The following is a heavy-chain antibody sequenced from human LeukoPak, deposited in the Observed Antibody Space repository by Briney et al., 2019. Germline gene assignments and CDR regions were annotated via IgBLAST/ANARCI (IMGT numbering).Heavy chain of an antibody. CDR3: ARTAYCSGGSCKDVYNWFDP. CDR1: GGTFSSYA. CDR2: INAGNGNT. Sequence: ASVKVSCKASGGTFSSYAISWVRQAPGQRLEWMGWINAGNGNTKYSQKFQGRVTITRDTSASTAYMELSSLRSEDTAVYHCARTAYCSGGSCKDVYNWFDPWGQGTLVTVSS. D-gene: IGHD2-15*01. J-gene: IGHJ5*02. V-gene: IGHV1-3*01.